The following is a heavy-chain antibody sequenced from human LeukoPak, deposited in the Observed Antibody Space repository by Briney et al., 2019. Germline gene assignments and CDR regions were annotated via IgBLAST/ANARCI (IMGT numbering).Heavy chain of an antibody. Sequence: ASVKVSCKASGYTFTSYGISWVRQAPGQGLEWMGIINPSGGSTSYAQKFQGRVTMTRDTSTSTVYMELSSLRSEDTAVYYCARDPVRGGGYYFDYWGQGTLVTVSS. J-gene: IGHJ4*02. CDR3: ARDPVRGGGYYFDY. V-gene: IGHV1-46*01. D-gene: IGHD3-16*01. CDR2: INPSGGST. CDR1: GYTFTSYG.